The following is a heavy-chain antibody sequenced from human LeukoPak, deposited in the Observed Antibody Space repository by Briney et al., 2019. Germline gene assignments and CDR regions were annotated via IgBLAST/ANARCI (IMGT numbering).Heavy chain of an antibody. J-gene: IGHJ4*02. D-gene: IGHD1-1*01. Sequence: ASVKVSCKVSGYTLTELSMHWVRQAPGKGLEWMGGFDPEDGETIYAQKFQGRVTMTEDTSTDTAYMELSSLRSEDTAVYYCATDGPLGDWNDSEGSGYWGQGTLVTVSS. CDR1: GYTLTELS. CDR2: FDPEDGET. CDR3: ATDGPLGDWNDSEGSGY. V-gene: IGHV1-24*01.